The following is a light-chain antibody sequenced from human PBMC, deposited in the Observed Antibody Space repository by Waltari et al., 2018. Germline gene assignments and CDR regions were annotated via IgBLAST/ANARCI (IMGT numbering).Light chain of an antibody. V-gene: IGLV2-14*03. CDR1: SSDVGGYNY. CDR2: DVN. J-gene: IGLJ3*02. CDR3: SSFTRTNSWV. Sequence: HSALAQPASVSGSPGQSITISCTGTSSDVGGYNYVSWYQQHPGKAPRLMIYDVNNRPSGVSNRFSGSKSGNTASQTISGLQAEDEADYYCSSFTRTNSWVFGGGTKLTVL.